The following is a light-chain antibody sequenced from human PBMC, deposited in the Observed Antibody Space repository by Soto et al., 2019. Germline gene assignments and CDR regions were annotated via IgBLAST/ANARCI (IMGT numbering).Light chain of an antibody. J-gene: IGKJ4*01. CDR1: QALXSW. V-gene: IGKV1-5*03. Sequence: IQLTQSPSSLSASVGDRVTITCRASQALXSWFDWYQQKPGKAPKLLXDKASTLKRGVPSRLSGSGSGTEFTFTISSLQPDDFASYYCQQYKSDPLTFGGGTKVDIK. CDR3: QQYKSDPLT. CDR2: KAS.